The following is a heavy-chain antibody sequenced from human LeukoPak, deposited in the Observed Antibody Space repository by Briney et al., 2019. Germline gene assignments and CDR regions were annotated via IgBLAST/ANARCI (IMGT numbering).Heavy chain of an antibody. Sequence: SGPALAQPTQTLTLTCTISGFSLSTSGICVNWIRQPPGKALEWLARFDGDDDKYYTTSLRTSLTISKYTSKNQLVLKMTNMYPVDTGTYYCAHSSSALRGMDVWGQGTTVTVSS. CDR1: GFSLSTSGIC. J-gene: IGHJ6*02. D-gene: IGHD6-19*01. CDR3: AHSSSALRGMDV. CDR2: FDGDDDK. V-gene: IGHV2-70*12.